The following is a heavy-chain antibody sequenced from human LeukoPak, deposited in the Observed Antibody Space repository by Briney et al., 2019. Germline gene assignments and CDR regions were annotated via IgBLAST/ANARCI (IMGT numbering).Heavy chain of an antibody. J-gene: IGHJ4*02. CDR3: ARDLKIGQRPDYDVLTGYYGPYYFDY. Sequence: GGSLRLSCAASGFTFSNAWMSWVRQAPGKGLEWVGRIKSKTDGGTTDYAAPVKGRFTISRDDSKNTLYLQMNSLRAEDTAVYYCARDLKIGQRPDYDVLTGYYGPYYFDYWGQGTLVAVSS. CDR1: GFTFSNAW. D-gene: IGHD3-9*01. V-gene: IGHV3-15*01. CDR2: IKSKTDGGTT.